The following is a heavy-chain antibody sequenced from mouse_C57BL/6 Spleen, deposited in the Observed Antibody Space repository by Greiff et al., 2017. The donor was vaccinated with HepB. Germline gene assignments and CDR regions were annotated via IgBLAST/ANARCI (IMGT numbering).Heavy chain of an antibody. V-gene: IGHV1-7*01. CDR2: INPSSGYT. CDR1: GYTFTSYW. D-gene: IGHD2-2*01. CDR3: AREVADNGYEFAY. J-gene: IGHJ3*01. Sequence: VQLQQSGAELAKPGASVKLSCKASGYTFTSYWMHWVKQRPGQGLEWIGYINPSSGYTKYNQKFKDKATLTADKSSSTAYMQLSSLTYEDAAVYYCAREVADNGYEFAYWGQGTPVTVSA.